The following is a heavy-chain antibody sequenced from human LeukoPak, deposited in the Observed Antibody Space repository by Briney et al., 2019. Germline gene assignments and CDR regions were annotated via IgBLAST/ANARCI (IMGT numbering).Heavy chain of an antibody. Sequence: GGSLRLSCVASGFTFSTYSMNWVRQAPGKGLEWVSSISTISSYIYFADSLKGRFTISRDNPKNTLYLQMNSLRAEDTAVYYCARETDSSGYYIDYWGQGTLVTVSS. D-gene: IGHD3-22*01. CDR2: ISTISSYI. CDR3: ARETDSSGYYIDY. J-gene: IGHJ4*02. V-gene: IGHV3-21*01. CDR1: GFTFSTYS.